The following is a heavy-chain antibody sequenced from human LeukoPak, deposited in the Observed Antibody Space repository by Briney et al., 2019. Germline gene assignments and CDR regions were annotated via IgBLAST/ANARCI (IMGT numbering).Heavy chain of an antibody. D-gene: IGHD3-10*01. CDR1: GLTFSNYW. V-gene: IGHV3-74*01. Sequence: PGGSLRLSCAASGLTFSNYWMHWVRQAPGKGLVWISRINPDGSHTSYADSVKGRFTISRDNAKNTLYLQMNSLRAEDAAVYYCAKDLDFGELSIAPNFDYWGQGTLVTVSS. CDR3: AKDLDFGELSIAPNFDY. J-gene: IGHJ4*02. CDR2: INPDGSHT.